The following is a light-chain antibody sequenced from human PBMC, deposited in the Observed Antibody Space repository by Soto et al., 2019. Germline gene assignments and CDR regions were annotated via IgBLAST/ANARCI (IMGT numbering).Light chain of an antibody. CDR2: DAS. J-gene: IGKJ3*01. CDR3: QPYDNLPRVT. Sequence: DIQMTQSPSSLSASVGDRVTITCQASQDINNYLIWYQQKPGKAPKLLIYDASNLETGVPSRFSGSGSGTDFILTISSLQPEDTATYYCQPYDNLPRVTFGPGTKVEIK. CDR1: QDINNY. V-gene: IGKV1-33*01.